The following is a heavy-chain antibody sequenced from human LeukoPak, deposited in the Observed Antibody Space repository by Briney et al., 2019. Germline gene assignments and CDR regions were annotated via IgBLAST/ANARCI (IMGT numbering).Heavy chain of an antibody. CDR1: GFSFSSYT. V-gene: IGHV3-21*01. Sequence: PGGSLRLSCVGSGFSFSSYTMNWVRQAPGNVLEWVSSISSSSSYIYYADSVKGRFTISRDNAKNSLYLQMNSLRAEDTAVYYCAVQRGLDFWGQGTLVTVSS. D-gene: IGHD3-22*01. CDR2: ISSSSSYI. CDR3: AVQRGLDF. J-gene: IGHJ4*02.